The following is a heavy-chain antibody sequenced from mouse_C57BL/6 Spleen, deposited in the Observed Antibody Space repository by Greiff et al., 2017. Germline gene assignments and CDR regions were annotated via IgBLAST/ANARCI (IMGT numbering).Heavy chain of an antibody. V-gene: IGHV14-4*01. CDR1: GFNIKDDY. CDR2: IDPENGDT. CDR3: TTRPYYGSSLLDY. D-gene: IGHD1-1*01. Sequence: VQLQQSGAELVRPGASVKLSCTASGFNIKDDYMHWVKQRPEQGLEWIGWIDPENGDTEYASKFQGKATITADTSSNTAYLQLSSLTSEDTAVYYCTTRPYYGSSLLDYWGQGTTLTVSS. J-gene: IGHJ2*01.